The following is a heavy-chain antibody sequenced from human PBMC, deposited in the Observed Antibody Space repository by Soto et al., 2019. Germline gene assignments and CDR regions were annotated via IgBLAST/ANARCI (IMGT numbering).Heavy chain of an antibody. CDR2: IIAMSGTV. D-gene: IGHD6-13*01. CDR1: GGTFSDYV. J-gene: IGHJ5*02. Sequence: QVQLVQSGSEVKRPGSSVRVSCKAVGGTFSDYVISWVRQAPGQGLEWMGGIIAMSGTVNNAQKFQDRVTITADESTSTAYVELSSLRSEDTAIYYCAREAGYNWFDPWGQGTLVTVSS. CDR3: AREAGYNWFDP. V-gene: IGHV1-69*01.